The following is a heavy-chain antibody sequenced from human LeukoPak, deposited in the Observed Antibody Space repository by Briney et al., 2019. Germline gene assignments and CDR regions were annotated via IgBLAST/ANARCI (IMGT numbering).Heavy chain of an antibody. CDR3: ARGDGYCSGGNCYSYFDS. CDR1: GFTFSHFW. D-gene: IGHD2-15*01. V-gene: IGHV3-7*01. CDR2: IKKTGSET. Sequence: GGSLRLSCAASGFTFSHFWMSWVRQAPGKGLEWVAYIKKTGSETYYVDSVKGRFTITRDNTRNSLFLQMYSLRAEDTAVYFCARGDGYCSGGNCYSYFDSWGQGTLVTVSS. J-gene: IGHJ4*02.